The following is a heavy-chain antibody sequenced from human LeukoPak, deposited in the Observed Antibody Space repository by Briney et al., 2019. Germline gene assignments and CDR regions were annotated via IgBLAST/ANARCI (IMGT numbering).Heavy chain of an antibody. CDR1: GDSVTSNSAD. V-gene: IGHV6-1*01. J-gene: IGHJ2*01. CDR2: TYYRSKYSN. Sequence: SQTLTLTCATSGDSVTSNSADWNRITQSPSRGFEWLGRTYYRSKYSNDYVISVFSRIIINPNKTQNQLSMRLNSLTPADTSGYFCARAPIGGWYFDLWGGGSLVSVSS. CDR3: ARAPIGGWYFDL. D-gene: IGHD2-15*01.